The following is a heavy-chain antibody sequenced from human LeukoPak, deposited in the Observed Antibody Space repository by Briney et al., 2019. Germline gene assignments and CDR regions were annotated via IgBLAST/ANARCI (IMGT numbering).Heavy chain of an antibody. CDR2: IYTSGST. J-gene: IGHJ3*02. CDR3: ARPQPVEYSSSSGAFDI. V-gene: IGHV4-4*09. Sequence: SETLSLTCTVSGGSISSYYWSWIRQPPGKGLEWIGYIYTSGSTNYNPSLKSRATISVDTSKNQFSLKLSSVTAADTAVYYCARPQPVEYSSSSGAFDIWGQGTMVTVSS. D-gene: IGHD6-6*01. CDR1: GGSISSYY.